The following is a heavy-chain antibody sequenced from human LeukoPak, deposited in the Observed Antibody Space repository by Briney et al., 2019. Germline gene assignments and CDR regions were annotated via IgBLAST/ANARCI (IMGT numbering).Heavy chain of an antibody. D-gene: IGHD3-10*01. CDR2: INPNSGGT. Sequence: ASVKVSCKASGYTFTGYYMYRVRQAPGQGLEWMGWINPNSGGTNYAQKFQGRVTMTRDTSISTAYMELSRLRSDDTAVYYCARGLRGSGSSKSGYYYYMDVWGKGTTVTVSS. CDR1: GYTFTGYY. J-gene: IGHJ6*03. CDR3: ARGLRGSGSSKSGYYYYMDV. V-gene: IGHV1-2*02.